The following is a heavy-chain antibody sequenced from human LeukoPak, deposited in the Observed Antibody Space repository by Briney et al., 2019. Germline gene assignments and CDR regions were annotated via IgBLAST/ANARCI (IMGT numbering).Heavy chain of an antibody. J-gene: IGHJ4*02. CDR2: IYSDYSGGNT. Sequence: PGGSLRLSCAASGFSVSSNYMTWVRQAPGKGLGWVSIIYSDYSGGNTYYADSVKGRFTISRDNSKNILYLQMNSLRAEDTAVYYCARGTVTAPDSWGQGTLVTVSS. V-gene: IGHV3-53*01. CDR3: ARGTVTAPDS. CDR1: GFSVSSNY. D-gene: IGHD4-17*01.